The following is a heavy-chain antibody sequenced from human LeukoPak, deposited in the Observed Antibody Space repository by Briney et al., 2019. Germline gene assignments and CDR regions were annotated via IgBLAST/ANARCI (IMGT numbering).Heavy chain of an antibody. Sequence: GGSLRLSCAASGFTFSTYGMHWVRQAPGKGLEWVAVISYDGSNKYYADSVKGRFTISRDNSKNTLYLQMNSLRAEDTDEYYCAGLRRIAGSWFDPWGQGTLVTVSS. D-gene: IGHD6-13*01. CDR1: GFTFSTYG. V-gene: IGHV3-30*03. CDR2: ISYDGSNK. J-gene: IGHJ5*02. CDR3: AGLRRIAGSWFDP.